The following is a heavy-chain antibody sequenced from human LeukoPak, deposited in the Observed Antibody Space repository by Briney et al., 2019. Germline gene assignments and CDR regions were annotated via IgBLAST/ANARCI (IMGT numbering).Heavy chain of an antibody. CDR2: INHSGST. Sequence: SETLSLTCAVYGGSPSGYYWSLIRQPPGKGLEWIGEINHSGSTNYNPSLKSRVTISVDTSKNQFSLKLSSVTAADTAVYYCARGEGDSSGYYYYYYYGMDVWGQGTTVTVSS. CDR3: ARGEGDSSGYYYYYYYGMDV. D-gene: IGHD3-22*01. V-gene: IGHV4-34*01. J-gene: IGHJ6*02. CDR1: GGSPSGYY.